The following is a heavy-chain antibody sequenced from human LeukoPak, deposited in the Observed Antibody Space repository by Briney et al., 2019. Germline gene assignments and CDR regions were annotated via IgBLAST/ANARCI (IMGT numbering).Heavy chain of an antibody. CDR2: IYYSGST. D-gene: IGHD3-3*01. CDR1: GGSISSYY. V-gene: IGHV4-59*08. J-gene: IGHJ5*02. Sequence: TSETLSLTCTVSGGSISSYYWSWIRRPPGKGLEWIGYIYYSGSTNYNPSLKSRVTISVDTSKNQFSLKLSSVTAADTAVYYCARVGDFWSGPITNWFDPWGQGTLVTVSS. CDR3: ARVGDFWSGPITNWFDP.